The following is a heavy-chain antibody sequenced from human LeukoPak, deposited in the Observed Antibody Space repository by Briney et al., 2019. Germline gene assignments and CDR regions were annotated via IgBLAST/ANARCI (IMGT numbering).Heavy chain of an antibody. V-gene: IGHV4-59*01. D-gene: IGHD4-23*01. CDR2: IYYSGST. CDR3: ARGIYGGNFYYFDY. Sequence: SETLSLTCTVSGGSISSYYWSWIRQPPGKGLEWIGYIYYSGSTNYNPSLKSRVTISVDTSKNQFSLKLSSVTAADTAVYYCARGIYGGNFYYFDYWGQGTLVTVSS. CDR1: GGSISSYY. J-gene: IGHJ4*02.